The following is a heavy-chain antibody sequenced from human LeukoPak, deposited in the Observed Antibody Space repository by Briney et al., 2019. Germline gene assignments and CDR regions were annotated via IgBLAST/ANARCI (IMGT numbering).Heavy chain of an antibody. V-gene: IGHV4-34*01. D-gene: IGHD2-15*01. J-gene: IGHJ1*01. CDR3: ARGYCSGGSCYAFFQY. Sequence: SETLPLTCAVYGGSFSGYYWSWIRQPPGKGLEWIGEINHSGRTNYIPSLKSRVTISVDTSKNQFSLKLTSVTAADTAVYYCARGYCSGGSCYAFFQYWGQGTLVTVSS. CDR2: INHSGRT. CDR1: GGSFSGYY.